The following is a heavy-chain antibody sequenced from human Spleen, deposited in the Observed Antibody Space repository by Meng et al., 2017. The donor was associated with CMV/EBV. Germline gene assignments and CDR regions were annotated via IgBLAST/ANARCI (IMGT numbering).Heavy chain of an antibody. D-gene: IGHD3-22*01. V-gene: IGHV3-15*01. Sequence: GESLKISCAASGFTFSSYEMNWVRQAPGKGLEWLGRIKPKADGATTDYAAPVKGRFTISRDDSTRTLYLQMSSLKSEDTAVYYCTTTPDRGAYYYDSRDGNAFEIWGQGTMVTVSS. CDR1: GFTFSSYE. CDR3: TTTPDRGAYYYDSRDGNAFEI. CDR2: IKPKADGATT. J-gene: IGHJ3*02.